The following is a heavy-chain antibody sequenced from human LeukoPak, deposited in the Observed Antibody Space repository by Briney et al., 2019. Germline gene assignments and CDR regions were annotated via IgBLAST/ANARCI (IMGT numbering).Heavy chain of an antibody. J-gene: IGHJ6*03. D-gene: IGHD3-10*01. Sequence: SETLSLTCAVYGGSFSGYYWSWIRQPPGKGLEWIGEINHSGSTNYNPSLKSRVTISVDTSKNQFSLKLSSVTAADTAVYYCARCPMVPHYYYYYMDVWGKGTTVTVSS. CDR2: INHSGST. V-gene: IGHV4-34*01. CDR1: GGSFSGYY. CDR3: ARCPMVPHYYYYYMDV.